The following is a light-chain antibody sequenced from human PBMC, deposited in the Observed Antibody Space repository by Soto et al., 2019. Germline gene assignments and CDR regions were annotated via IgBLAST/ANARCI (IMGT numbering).Light chain of an antibody. Sequence: QSVLTQPRSVSGSPLQSVTISCTGTSSDVGDYNFVSWHQQHPGKAPKLVIYDVSKRPSGVPDRFSGSKSGNTASLTISGLQAEDEADYYCCSYAGSYSYVFGTGTKVTVL. J-gene: IGLJ1*01. CDR2: DVS. CDR1: SSDVGDYNF. CDR3: CSYAGSYSYV. V-gene: IGLV2-11*01.